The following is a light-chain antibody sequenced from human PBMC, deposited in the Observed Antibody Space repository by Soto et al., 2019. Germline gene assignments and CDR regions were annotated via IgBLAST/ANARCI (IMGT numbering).Light chain of an antibody. CDR1: QSISTY. J-gene: IGKJ2*01. CDR3: QQSYGTPQT. Sequence: DIQMTQSPSSLSASVRDSVSITCRASQSISTYLNWYQQKPWKAPNLLIYAASTLHSGVPSRFSGSGSGTDFTLTISSLQPEDFATYYCQQSYGTPQTFGQGTKLQIK. CDR2: AAS. V-gene: IGKV1-39*01.